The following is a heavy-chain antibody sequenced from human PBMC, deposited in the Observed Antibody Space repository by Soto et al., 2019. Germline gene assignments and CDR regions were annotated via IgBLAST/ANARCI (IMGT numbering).Heavy chain of an antibody. J-gene: IGHJ6*02. CDR2: IIPIFGTA. V-gene: IGHV1-69*12. D-gene: IGHD2-2*01. CDR1: GCTFSSYA. CDR3: ARVTTDCISTSCYVGGFYYYYYGMDV. Sequence: QVQLVQSGAEVKKPGSSVKVSCKASGCTFSSYAISWVRQAPGQGLEWMGGIIPIFGTANYAQKFQGRVTITADESTSTAYMELSSLRSEDTAVYYCARVTTDCISTSCYVGGFYYYYYGMDVWGQGTTVTVSS.